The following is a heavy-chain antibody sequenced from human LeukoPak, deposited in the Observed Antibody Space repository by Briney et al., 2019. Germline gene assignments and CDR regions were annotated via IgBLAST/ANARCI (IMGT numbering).Heavy chain of an antibody. D-gene: IGHD3/OR15-3a*01. Sequence: ASVKVSCKASGYTFTGYDMHWVRPAPGQGLGWMGWINPNSGGTNYEQKFQGRVTMTRNTSISTAYMELSSLTSDDTAVYFCARDHGLPAYYYYYYYMEVWGEGTTVTVSS. J-gene: IGHJ6*03. V-gene: IGHV1-2*02. CDR1: GYTFTGYD. CDR2: INPNSGGT. CDR3: ARDHGLPAYYYYYYYMEV.